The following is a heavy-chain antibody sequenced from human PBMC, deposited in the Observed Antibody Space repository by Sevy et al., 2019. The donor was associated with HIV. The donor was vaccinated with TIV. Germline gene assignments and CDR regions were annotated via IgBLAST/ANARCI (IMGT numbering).Heavy chain of an antibody. J-gene: IGHJ4*02. Sequence: GGSLRLSCAASGFTFSSYAMHWVRQAPGKGLEWVAVISYDGSNKYYADSVKGAFTISRDNSKNTLYLQMHSLRAEDTAVYYCASPFHVDTAKHVYWGQGTLVTVSS. CDR1: GFTFSSYA. CDR3: ASPFHVDTAKHVY. CDR2: ISYDGSNK. V-gene: IGHV3-30-3*01. D-gene: IGHD5-18*01.